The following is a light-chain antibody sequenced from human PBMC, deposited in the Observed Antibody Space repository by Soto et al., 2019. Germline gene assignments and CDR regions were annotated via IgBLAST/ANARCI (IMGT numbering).Light chain of an antibody. CDR2: DAS. CDR1: QSVSSSY. Sequence: EIVLTQSPGTLSLSPVERATLSCRASQSVSSSYLAWYQQKVGRAPRLLIYDASTRATGIPDRFSGSGSGTDFTLTISSLEPEDFAVYYCQQRSNWPPITFGQGTRLENK. V-gene: IGKV3D-20*02. CDR3: QQRSNWPPIT. J-gene: IGKJ5*01.